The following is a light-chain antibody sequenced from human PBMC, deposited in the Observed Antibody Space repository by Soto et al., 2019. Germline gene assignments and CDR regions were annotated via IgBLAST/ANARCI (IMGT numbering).Light chain of an antibody. J-gene: IGLJ3*02. CDR3: QSHDSSLSAWV. V-gene: IGLV1-40*01. CDR2: GNN. CDR1: SSDIEAGYD. Sequence: QSVLTQPPSVSGAPGQRVTISCTGSSSDIEAGYDVHWYQQLPKTAPKLLIYGNNNRPSGVPDRFSGSKSGTSASLAVTGLQAEDEAYYYCQSHDSSLSAWVFGGGTKLTVL.